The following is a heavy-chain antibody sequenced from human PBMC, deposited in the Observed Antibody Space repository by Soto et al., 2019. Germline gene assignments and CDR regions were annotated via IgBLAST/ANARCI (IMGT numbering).Heavy chain of an antibody. Sequence: ASVKVSFKASGYTFTSYGISWLRQAPGQGLEWMGWISAYNGNTNYAQKLQGRVTMTTDTSTSTAYMELRSLRSDDTAVYYCARGTPDTAMVTGAFDIWGQGTMVTVSS. CDR3: ARGTPDTAMVTGAFDI. CDR1: GYTFTSYG. J-gene: IGHJ3*02. CDR2: ISAYNGNT. V-gene: IGHV1-18*01. D-gene: IGHD5-18*01.